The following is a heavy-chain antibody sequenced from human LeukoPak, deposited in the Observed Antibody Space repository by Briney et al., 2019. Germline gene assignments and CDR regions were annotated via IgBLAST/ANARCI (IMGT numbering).Heavy chain of an antibody. CDR3: ARGSLVTPD. CDR2: MKEDGSEK. CDR1: GFTFSKYW. D-gene: IGHD5-18*01. J-gene: IGHJ4*02. V-gene: IGHV3-7*01. Sequence: PGGSLRLSCAASGFTFSKYWMSWVRQAPGKGLEWVANMKEDGSEKYYVDSVKGRFTISRDNAKNSLYLQMNRLRSEDTAVYYCARGSLVTPDWGQGTLVNVSS.